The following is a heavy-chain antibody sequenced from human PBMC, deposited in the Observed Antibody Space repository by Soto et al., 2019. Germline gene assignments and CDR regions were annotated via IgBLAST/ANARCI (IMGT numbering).Heavy chain of an antibody. CDR2: ISSSSNVI. CDR1: GFTFSSYS. CDR3: TTSVGASGYEFY. J-gene: IGHJ4*02. Sequence: EVQLVESGGGLVQPRGSLRLCCVASGFTFSSYSMNWVRQAPGQGLEWVSYISSSSNVIYYADSVKGRFTISRDNAKNSLYLQMNSLRDEDTAVYYCTTSVGASGYEFYWGQGTLVTVSS. V-gene: IGHV3-48*02. D-gene: IGHD5-12*01.